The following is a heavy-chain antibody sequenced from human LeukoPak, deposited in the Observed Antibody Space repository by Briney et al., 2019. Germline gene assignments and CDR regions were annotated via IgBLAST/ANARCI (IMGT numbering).Heavy chain of an antibody. CDR3: AKDRPNFYETSGSYYKIKGDF. V-gene: IGHV3-23*01. Sequence: GGSLRLSCEASGFTFNTHAMSWVRQAPGKGLEWVASITFDGRTPYYTDSVKGRFTISRDNSKNTLYLQMNSLGGEDTAVYYCAKDRPNFYETSGSYYKIKGDFWGQGSLVSLSS. D-gene: IGHD3-10*01. CDR2: ITFDGRTP. CDR1: GFTFNTHA. J-gene: IGHJ4*02.